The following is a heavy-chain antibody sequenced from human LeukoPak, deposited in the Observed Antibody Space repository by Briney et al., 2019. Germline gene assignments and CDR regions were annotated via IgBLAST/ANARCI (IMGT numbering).Heavy chain of an antibody. V-gene: IGHV3-48*03. CDR1: GFTFNSYD. J-gene: IGHJ4*02. CDR2: TRSSGSTI. CDR3: ATIPDGGATPDY. D-gene: IGHD1-26*01. Sequence: GGSLRLSCAASGFTFNSYDMNWVRQAPGKGLEWVSYTRSSGSTIYYADSVKGRFTISRGNAKNSLYLQMNSLRAEDTAVYYCATIPDGGATPDYWGQGTLVTVSS.